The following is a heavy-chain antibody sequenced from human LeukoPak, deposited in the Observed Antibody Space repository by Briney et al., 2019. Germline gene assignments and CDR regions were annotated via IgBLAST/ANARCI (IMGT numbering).Heavy chain of an antibody. CDR1: GFTFSSYG. J-gene: IGHJ4*02. Sequence: GGSLRLSCAASGFTFSSYGMHWVRQAPGKGLEWVAVISYDGSNKYYADSVKGRFTISRDNSKNTLYLQMNSLRAEDTAVYYCAKDQLLGGSYTFDYWGQGTLVTVSS. V-gene: IGHV3-30*18. CDR3: AKDQLLGGSYTFDY. CDR2: ISYDGSNK. D-gene: IGHD1-26*01.